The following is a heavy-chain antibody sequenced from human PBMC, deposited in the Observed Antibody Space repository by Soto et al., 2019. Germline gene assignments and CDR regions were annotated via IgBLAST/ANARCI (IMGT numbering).Heavy chain of an antibody. CDR2: INPATGAA. J-gene: IGHJ3*02. Sequence: QLHLVQSGAVVKKPGASVTVSCSASGYPVTAYYMHWVRQAPGRGLEWMGGINPATGAAKYTQTFQGRVTMARDTSTRTVFMELSGLTSEDTAVFYCARGGGVGVAGSAAFDMWGQGTLVTVSS. V-gene: IGHV1-2*02. CDR3: ARGGGVGVAGSAAFDM. D-gene: IGHD3-3*01. CDR1: GYPVTAYY.